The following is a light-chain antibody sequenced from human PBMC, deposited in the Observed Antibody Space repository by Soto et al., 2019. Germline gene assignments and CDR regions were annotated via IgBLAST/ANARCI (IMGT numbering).Light chain of an antibody. CDR2: LGS. CDR3: MQVLQTPPT. Sequence: DIVITQSPLSLPVTPGEPASISCKSSQNLLESNGFNYLDWYLQKPGQSPQLLIYLGSLRASGVHDRFSGSGSGTDFTLQISRVEAEDVGLYYCMQVLQTPPTFGQGTKVEIK. CDR1: QNLLESNGFNY. V-gene: IGKV2-28*01. J-gene: IGKJ1*01.